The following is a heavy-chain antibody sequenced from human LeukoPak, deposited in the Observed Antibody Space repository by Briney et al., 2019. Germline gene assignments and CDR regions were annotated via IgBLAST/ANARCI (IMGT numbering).Heavy chain of an antibody. Sequence: SETLSLTCAVYGGSFSGYYWSWIRQPPGKGLEWIGEINHSGSTNYNPSLKSRVTISVDTSKNQFSLKLSSVTAADTAVYYCARVVTMVRGVNGWFDPWGQGTLVTVSS. V-gene: IGHV4-34*01. CDR2: INHSGST. D-gene: IGHD3-10*01. J-gene: IGHJ5*02. CDR3: ARVVTMVRGVNGWFDP. CDR1: GGSFSGYY.